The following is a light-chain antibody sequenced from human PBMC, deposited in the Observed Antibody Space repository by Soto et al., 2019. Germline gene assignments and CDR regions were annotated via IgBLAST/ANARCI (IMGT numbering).Light chain of an antibody. CDR2: VNT. CDR1: SSNIGAGYD. J-gene: IGLJ2*01. CDR3: QSYDSSLSVV. V-gene: IGLV1-40*01. Sequence: QLVLTQPPSVSGAPGQRITISCTGSSSNIGAGYDVHWYQQLPGTAPKLLIYVNTNRPSGVPERFSGSKSGTSASLAITGLQSEDEADYYCQSYDSSLSVVFGGGTKVTVL.